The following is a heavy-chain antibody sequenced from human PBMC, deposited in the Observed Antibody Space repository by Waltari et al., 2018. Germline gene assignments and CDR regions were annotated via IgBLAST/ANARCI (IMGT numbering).Heavy chain of an antibody. CDR1: GGSISSYY. J-gene: IGHJ2*01. CDR3: ARDIAARPYWYFDL. Sequence: QVQLQESGPGLVKPSETLSLTCTVSGGSISSYYWSWIRQPPGKGLEWIGYIYYSGSTNYNPSLKSRVTISVDTSKNQFSLKLSSVTAADTAVYYCARDIAARPYWYFDLWGRGTLVTVSS. D-gene: IGHD6-6*01. CDR2: IYYSGST. V-gene: IGHV4-59*12.